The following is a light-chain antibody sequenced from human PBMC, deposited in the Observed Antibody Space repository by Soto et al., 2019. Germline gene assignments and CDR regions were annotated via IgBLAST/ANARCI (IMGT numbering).Light chain of an antibody. Sequence: QSVLTQPPSASGTPGQRVTISCSGSSSNIGSLSVDWYQHLPGTAPKLLIYSDYQRPSGVPDRFSGSKSGTSASLAISGLRSEADADYYCAAWNGTLNGLYVFGTGTKVTVL. CDR2: SDY. CDR3: AAWNGTLNGLYV. J-gene: IGLJ1*01. V-gene: IGLV1-44*01. CDR1: SSNIGSLS.